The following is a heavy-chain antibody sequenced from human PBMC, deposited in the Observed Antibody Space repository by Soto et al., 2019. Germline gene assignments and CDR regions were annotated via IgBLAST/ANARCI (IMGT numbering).Heavy chain of an antibody. J-gene: IGHJ4*02. Sequence: XSVKVSCKASGYTFTGHYSHWVRQAPEQGPEWMGEIGPESGATRYAQKFQGRVTMTRDMSITTVYMELNNLSPDDTAVYYCGRGRSGQIVVFYWGQGTPVTAPQ. CDR3: GRGRSGQIVVFY. CDR1: GYTFTGHY. D-gene: IGHD5-12*01. V-gene: IGHV1-2*02. CDR2: IGPESGAT.